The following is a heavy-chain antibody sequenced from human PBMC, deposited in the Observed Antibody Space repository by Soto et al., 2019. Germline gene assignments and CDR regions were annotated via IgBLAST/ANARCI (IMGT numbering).Heavy chain of an antibody. CDR1: GFAFSNFA. Sequence: EAQLLESGGGLVQPGGSLRLSCAASGFAFSNFAMRWVRQAPGKGLEWVSAIGSGSRGTHYAESVEDRFTISRDDSKNTLYVQLNSLPAADTAVYYCAAPRAAVPHTRYFDPWGQGTPGTVSP. D-gene: IGHD6-13*01. CDR3: AAPRAAVPHTRYFDP. J-gene: IGHJ5*02. CDR2: IGSGSRGT. V-gene: IGHV3-23*01.